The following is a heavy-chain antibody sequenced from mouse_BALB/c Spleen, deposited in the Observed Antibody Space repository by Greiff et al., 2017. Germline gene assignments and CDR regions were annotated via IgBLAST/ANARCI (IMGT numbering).Heavy chain of an antibody. D-gene: IGHD1-3*01. CDR3: ARDSGYFDY. Sequence: DVKLVESGGGLVKPGGSLKLSCAASGFTFSDYYMYWVRQTPEKRLEWVATISDGGSYTYYPDSVKGRFTISRDNAKNNLYLQMSSLKSEDTAMYYCARDSGYFDYWGQGTTLTVSS. CDR2: ISDGGSYT. CDR1: GFTFSDYY. J-gene: IGHJ2*01. V-gene: IGHV5-4*02.